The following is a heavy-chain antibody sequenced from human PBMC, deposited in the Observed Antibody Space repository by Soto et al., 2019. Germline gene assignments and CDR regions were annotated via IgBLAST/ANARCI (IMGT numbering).Heavy chain of an antibody. Sequence: QVQLQESGPGLVKPSETLSLTCTVSGGSISSYYWSWIRQPPGKGLEWIGYIYYGGSTNYNPSLXTXAXIXIDTSKNQFSLKLSSVTAADTAVYYCARRYGSCFDYWGQGTLVTVSS. J-gene: IGHJ4*02. V-gene: IGHV4-59*08. D-gene: IGHD5-18*01. CDR2: IYYGGST. CDR1: GGSISSYY. CDR3: ARRYGSCFDY.